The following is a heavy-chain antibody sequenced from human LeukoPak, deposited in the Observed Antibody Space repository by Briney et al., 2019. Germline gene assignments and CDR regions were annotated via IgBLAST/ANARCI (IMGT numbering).Heavy chain of an antibody. CDR1: GGSISSYC. J-gene: IGHJ5*02. V-gene: IGHV4-4*07. CDR3: ARDLSRADYYDSSEDWFDP. D-gene: IGHD3-22*01. CDR2: IYTSGST. Sequence: SETLSLTCTVSGGSISSYCWSWIRQPAGKGLEWIGRIYTSGSTNYNPSLKSRVTMSVDTSKNQFSLKLSSVTAADTAVYYCARDLSRADYYDSSEDWFDPWGQGTLVTVSS.